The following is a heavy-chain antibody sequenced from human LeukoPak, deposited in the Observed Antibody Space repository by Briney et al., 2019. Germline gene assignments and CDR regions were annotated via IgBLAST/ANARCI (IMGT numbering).Heavy chain of an antibody. V-gene: IGHV3-23*01. J-gene: IGHJ6*02. CDR2: FSGRGGST. Sequence: GSLRLSCAASGFTFSSYAMSWVRQAPGKGLEWVSAFSGRGGSTYYADSVKGRFTISRGNSKNTLYLQMNSLRAEDTAVYYCARWGALGKFYYYYGMDVWGQGTTVTVSS. D-gene: IGHD3-10*01. CDR1: GFTFSSYA. CDR3: ARWGALGKFYYYYGMDV.